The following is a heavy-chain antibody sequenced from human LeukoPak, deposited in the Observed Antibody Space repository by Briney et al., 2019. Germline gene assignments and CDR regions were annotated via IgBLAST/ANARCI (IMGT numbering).Heavy chain of an antibody. V-gene: IGHV3-23*01. CDR1: GFTFSNYA. CDR3: ARGSYSYFYD. J-gene: IGHJ4*02. Sequence: GGSLRLSCAASGFTFSNYAMSWVRQAPGKGLEWVSTISGSGGISFSADSVNGRFTISRDNSKNTLYLQMNSLRAEDTAVYYCARGSYSYFYDWGQGTLVTVSS. CDR2: ISGSGGIS. D-gene: IGHD3-10*01.